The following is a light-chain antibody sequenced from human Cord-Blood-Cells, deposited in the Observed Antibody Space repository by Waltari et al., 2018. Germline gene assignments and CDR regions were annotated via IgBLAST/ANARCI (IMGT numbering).Light chain of an antibody. CDR2: AAS. J-gene: IGKJ2*01. V-gene: IGKV1-8*01. CDR1: QGISSY. CDR3: QQYYSYPYT. Sequence: AIRITQSPFSLSASTGDRVTIRCRASQGISSYLAWFQQKPGKAPKLLIFAASTLQSGVPSRFSGSGSGTDFTLTISCLQSEDFATYYCQQYYSYPYTFGQGTKLEIK.